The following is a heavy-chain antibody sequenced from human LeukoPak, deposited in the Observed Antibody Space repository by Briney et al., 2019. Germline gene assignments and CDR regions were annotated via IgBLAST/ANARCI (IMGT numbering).Heavy chain of an antibody. CDR2: ISYSGGST. D-gene: IGHD1-26*01. CDR1: GFSFSSYA. J-gene: IGHJ4*02. Sequence: GGSLRLSCAASGFSFSSYAMSWVRQAPGKGLEWVSGISYSGGSTYSADSVKGRFTISRDNSKNTLYLQMSSLTAKDTAVYYCAKDRSIGTYYTFDSWGQGTLVTVSS. V-gene: IGHV3-23*01. CDR3: AKDRSIGTYYTFDS.